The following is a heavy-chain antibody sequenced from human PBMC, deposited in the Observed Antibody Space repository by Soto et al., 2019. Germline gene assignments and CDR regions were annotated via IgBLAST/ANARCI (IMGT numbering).Heavy chain of an antibody. CDR2: IHKTGTIT. CDR1: GCTFSTYA. J-gene: IGHJ4*02. CDR3: VRDLNYKFFFDL. V-gene: IGHV3-23*05. D-gene: IGHD3-10*01. Sequence: EGQVVESGGDLVQPGDSLTISCAASGCTFSTYAMSWVRQAPGKGLEWVSGIHKTGTITFYADSVKGRFTISRDNSKNTLYLHMRSLRDGDTAVYYCVRDLNYKFFFDLWGQGTLVTVSS.